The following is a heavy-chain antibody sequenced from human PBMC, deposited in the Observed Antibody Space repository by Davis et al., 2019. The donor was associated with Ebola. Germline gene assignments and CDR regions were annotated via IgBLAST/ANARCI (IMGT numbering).Heavy chain of an antibody. CDR2: IIPMLGLA. CDR1: GGTFNSYT. J-gene: IGHJ1*01. CDR3: ARGYTVGTAMVPWAEYFPH. D-gene: IGHD3-10*01. Sequence: SVKVSCKASGGTFNSYTFSWVRQAPGQGLEWMGRIIPMLGLAKYAQKFQGRMTIIANDSTSTAYMELSGLRSEDTAVYYCARGYTVGTAMVPWAEYFPHWGQGTLVSVSS. V-gene: IGHV1-69*02.